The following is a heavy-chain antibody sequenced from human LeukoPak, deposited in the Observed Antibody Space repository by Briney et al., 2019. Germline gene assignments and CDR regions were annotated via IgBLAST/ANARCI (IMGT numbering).Heavy chain of an antibody. CDR2: ISAYNGNT. CDR3: ASQLNYSSPNYYFDY. CDR1: GYTFTSYG. V-gene: IGHV1-18*01. Sequence: GASVKVSCKASGYTFTSYGISWVRQAPGQGLEWMGWISAYNGNTNYAQKLQGRVTMTTDTSTSTAYMELRSLRSDDTAVYYCASQLNYSSPNYYFDYWGQGTLVTVSS. D-gene: IGHD6-13*01. J-gene: IGHJ4*02.